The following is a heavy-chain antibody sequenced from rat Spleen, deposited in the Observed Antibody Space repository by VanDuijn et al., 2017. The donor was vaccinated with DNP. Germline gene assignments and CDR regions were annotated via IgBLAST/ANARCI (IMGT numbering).Heavy chain of an antibody. CDR1: GFTFSDYY. J-gene: IGHJ2*01. Sequence: EVQLVESGGGLVQPGRSLKLSCAASGFTFSDYYMAWVRQAPAKGLEWVSYISYDGGRTYYGDSVKGRFTISRDDAKNTLYLQMDSLRSEDTATYYCATGSFDYWGQGVMVTVSS. CDR2: ISYDGGRT. D-gene: IGHD5-1*01. V-gene: IGHV5-20*01. CDR3: ATGSFDY.